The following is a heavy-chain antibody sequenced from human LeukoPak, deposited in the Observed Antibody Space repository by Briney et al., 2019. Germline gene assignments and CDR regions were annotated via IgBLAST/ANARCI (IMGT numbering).Heavy chain of an antibody. CDR2: ISGSGGST. D-gene: IGHD4-17*01. J-gene: IGHJ6*02. CDR3: AKAYGDYYYYGMDV. V-gene: IGHV3-23*01. Sequence: GGSLRLSCAASGFTFSSYAMSWVRQAPGKGLEWVSAISGSGGSTYYADSVKGRFTISRDSSKNTLYLQMNSLRAEDTAVYYCAKAYGDYYYYGMDVWGQGTTVTVSS. CDR1: GFTFSSYA.